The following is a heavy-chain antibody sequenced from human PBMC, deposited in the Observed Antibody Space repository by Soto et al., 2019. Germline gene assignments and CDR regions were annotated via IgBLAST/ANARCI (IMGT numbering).Heavy chain of an antibody. CDR3: ARVRSLGQPWGMDV. Sequence: LTCTVSGGSISSYYWSWIRQPAGKGLEWIGRIYTSGSTNYNPSLKSRVTMSVDTSKNQFSLKLSSVTAADTAVYYCARVRSLGQPWGMDVWGQGTTVTVSS. CDR2: IYTSGST. V-gene: IGHV4-4*07. D-gene: IGHD1-26*01. CDR1: GGSISSYY. J-gene: IGHJ6*02.